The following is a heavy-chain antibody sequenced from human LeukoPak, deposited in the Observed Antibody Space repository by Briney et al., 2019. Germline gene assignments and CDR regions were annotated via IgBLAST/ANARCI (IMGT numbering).Heavy chain of an antibody. CDR2: ISGSGSSP. CDR3: AKAGYSYGLYYFDY. Sequence: GGSLRLSCAASGFTFSSYAMSWVRQAPGKGLEWVSSISGSGSSPFYADSAKGRFTISRDNSKNTLSLQMNSLRAEDTAVYYCAKAGYSYGLYYFDYWGQGTLVTVSS. D-gene: IGHD5-18*01. CDR1: GFTFSSYA. J-gene: IGHJ4*02. V-gene: IGHV3-23*01.